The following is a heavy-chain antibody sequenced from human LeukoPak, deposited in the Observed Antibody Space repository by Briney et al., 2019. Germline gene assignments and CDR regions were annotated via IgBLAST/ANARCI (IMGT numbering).Heavy chain of an antibody. Sequence: GGSLRLSCAASGFTFDDYGMSGVRQAPGKGLEWVSGINWNGGSTGYADSVKGRFTISRDNAKNSLYLQMNSLRAEDTALYYCARAYYDSSGKTLDYWGQGTLVTVSS. CDR2: INWNGGST. CDR3: ARAYYDSSGKTLDY. CDR1: GFTFDDYG. V-gene: IGHV3-20*04. J-gene: IGHJ4*02. D-gene: IGHD3-22*01.